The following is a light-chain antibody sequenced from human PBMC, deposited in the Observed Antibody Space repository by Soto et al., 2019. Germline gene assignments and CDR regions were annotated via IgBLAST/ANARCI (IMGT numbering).Light chain of an antibody. CDR2: EVS. CDR1: SSDVGGYNY. V-gene: IGLV2-14*01. Sequence: QSSLTQPASVSGSPGQSITISCTGTSSDVGGYNYVSWYQQHPGKAPKLMIYEVSNRPSGISNRFSGSKSGNTASLTISGLQAEDEADYYCSSYTNSSFWVFGGGTKVTVL. J-gene: IGLJ3*02. CDR3: SSYTNSSFWV.